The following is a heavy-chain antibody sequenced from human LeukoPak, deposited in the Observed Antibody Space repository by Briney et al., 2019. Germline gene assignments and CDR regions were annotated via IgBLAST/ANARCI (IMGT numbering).Heavy chain of an antibody. CDR3: AKGLKGYSAYEQIDY. CDR1: GFTFSSSA. CDR2: LSASGGNT. J-gene: IGHJ4*02. V-gene: IGHV3-23*01. D-gene: IGHD5-12*01. Sequence: PGGSLRLSCAASGFTFSSSAMSWVRQAPGKGLEWVSGLSASGGNTYYGDSVKGRFTISRDNSKNTLYLQMNSLRAEDTAVYYRAKGLKGYSAYEQIDYWGQGTLVTVSS.